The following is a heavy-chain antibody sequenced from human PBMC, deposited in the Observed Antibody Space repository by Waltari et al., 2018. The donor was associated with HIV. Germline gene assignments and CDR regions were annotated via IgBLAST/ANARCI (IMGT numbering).Heavy chain of an antibody. Sequence: EVQLVESGGGLVQPGGSLRLSCAASGFTFSSHWMSWVRQAPGKGLEWVANIKQDGSEKYYVDSVKGRFTISRDNAKNSLYLQMNSLRAEDTAVYYCARGTDYGGTHLDYWGQGTLVTVSS. CDR2: IKQDGSEK. CDR1: GFTFSSHW. J-gene: IGHJ4*02. CDR3: ARGTDYGGTHLDY. V-gene: IGHV3-7*01. D-gene: IGHD4-17*01.